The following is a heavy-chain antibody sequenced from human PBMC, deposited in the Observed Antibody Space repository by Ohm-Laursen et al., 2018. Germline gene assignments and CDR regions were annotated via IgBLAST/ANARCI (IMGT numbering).Heavy chain of an antibody. CDR1: GFIVSNNY. CDR2: IYAGGST. J-gene: IGHJ1*01. Sequence: SLRLSCAASGFIVSNNYMSWVRQAPGKGLEWVSLIYAGGSTHYADSVKGRFTISRDTSKNTLYLQMNSLRVEDTAVYYCVRDDDTTGHYSYFHHWGQGSLVTVSS. D-gene: IGHD3-22*01. V-gene: IGHV3-66*01. CDR3: VRDDDTTGHYSYFHH.